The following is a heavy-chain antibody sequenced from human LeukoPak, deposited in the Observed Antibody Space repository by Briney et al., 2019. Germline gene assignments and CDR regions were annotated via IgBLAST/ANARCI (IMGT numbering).Heavy chain of an antibody. Sequence: GGSLRLSYTASGFSFSSYWMSWVRQTPGKGLEWVASIKQDGTEKYYVDSVKGRFTISKDNSKNSLYLQMNTLRAEDTAVYYCAREDHSTYAYWGQGTLVTVSS. CDR1: GFSFSSYW. D-gene: IGHD2/OR15-2a*01. V-gene: IGHV3-7*01. J-gene: IGHJ4*02. CDR3: AREDHSTYAY. CDR2: IKQDGTEK.